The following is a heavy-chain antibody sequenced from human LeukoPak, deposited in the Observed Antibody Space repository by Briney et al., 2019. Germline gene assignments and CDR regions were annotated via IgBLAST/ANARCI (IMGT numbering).Heavy chain of an antibody. CDR3: ARVGYDILTGYYLDAFDI. CDR1: GFTFSSYW. D-gene: IGHD3-9*01. V-gene: IGHV3-7*01. Sequence: PGGSLRLSCAASGFTFSSYWMSWVRQALGKGLEWVANIKQDGSEKYYVDSVKGRFTISRDNAKNSLYLQMNSLRAEDTAVYYCARVGYDILTGYYLDAFDIWGQGTMVTVSS. J-gene: IGHJ3*02. CDR2: IKQDGSEK.